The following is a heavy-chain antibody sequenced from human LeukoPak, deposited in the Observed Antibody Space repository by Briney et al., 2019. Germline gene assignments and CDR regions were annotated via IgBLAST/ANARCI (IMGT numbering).Heavy chain of an antibody. D-gene: IGHD6-19*01. J-gene: IGHJ4*02. CDR2: ISSSGSTI. CDR1: GFTFSTYG. Sequence: GGSLRLSCTASGFTFSTYGMHWVRQAPGKGLEWVSYISSSGSTIYYADSVKGRFTISRDNSKNTLYLQMNSPRAEDTAVYYCASGDSGWTTKYYFDYWGQGTLVTVSS. CDR3: ASGDSGWTTKYYFDY. V-gene: IGHV3-48*01.